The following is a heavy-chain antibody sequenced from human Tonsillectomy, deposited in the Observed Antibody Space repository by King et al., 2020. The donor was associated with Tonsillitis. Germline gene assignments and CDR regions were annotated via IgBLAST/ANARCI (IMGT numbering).Heavy chain of an antibody. V-gene: IGHV4-61*02. D-gene: IGHD1-26*01. Sequence: HVQLQESGPGLVKPSQTLSLTCTVSGGSISSGSYDWSWIRQPAGKGLEWIGRIYTSGSTYYKPSLKSRVTISVDTSKNQFSLKVSSVTAADTAVYYCARGSGSRGNWNFDLWGRGTLVTVSS. CDR1: GGSISSGSYD. CDR2: IYTSGST. J-gene: IGHJ2*01. CDR3: ARGSGSRGNWNFDL.